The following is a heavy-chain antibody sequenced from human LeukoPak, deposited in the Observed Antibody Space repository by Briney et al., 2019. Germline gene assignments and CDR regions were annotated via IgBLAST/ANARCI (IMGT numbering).Heavy chain of an antibody. J-gene: IGHJ3*02. CDR1: GESFSGYY. V-gene: IGHV4-34*01. CDR2: INHSGST. Sequence: PSETLSLTCAVYGESFSGYYWTWIRQPPGKGLEWIGEINHSGSTNYNPSLKSRLTISVDTSKNQFSLRLSSVTAADTAVYYCAREAEAFDIWGQGTMVTVSS. CDR3: AREAEAFDI.